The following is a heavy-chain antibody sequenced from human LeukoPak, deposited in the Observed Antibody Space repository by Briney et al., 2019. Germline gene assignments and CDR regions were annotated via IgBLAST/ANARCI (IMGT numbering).Heavy chain of an antibody. CDR3: ASEVGARDAFDI. CDR1: GYTFTGYY. CDR2: INPNSGGT. V-gene: IGHV1-2*02. D-gene: IGHD1-26*01. Sequence: ASVKVSCKASGYTFTGYYMHWVRQAPGQGLEWMGWINPNSGGTNYAQKFQGRVTMTRDTSTSTAYMELSRLRSDDTAVYYCASEVGARDAFDIWGQGTMVTVSS. J-gene: IGHJ3*02.